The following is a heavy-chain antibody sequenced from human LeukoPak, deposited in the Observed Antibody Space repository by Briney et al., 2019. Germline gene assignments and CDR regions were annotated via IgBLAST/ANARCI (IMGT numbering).Heavy chain of an antibody. CDR2: IIPIFVTA. J-gene: IGHJ5*02. Sequence: SVKVSCKASGGTFGSYAISWVRQAPGQGLEWMGRIIPIFVTANYAQKFQGRVTITTDESTSTAYMELSSLRSEDTAVYYCASDRREYHDEQTNWFDPWGQGTLVTVSS. D-gene: IGHD2-2*01. V-gene: IGHV1-69*05. CDR3: ASDRREYHDEQTNWFDP. CDR1: GGTFGSYA.